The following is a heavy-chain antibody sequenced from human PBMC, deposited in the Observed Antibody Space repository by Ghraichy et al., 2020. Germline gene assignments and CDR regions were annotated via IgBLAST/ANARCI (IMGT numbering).Heavy chain of an antibody. D-gene: IGHD4-23*01. Sequence: GGSLRLSCAVSGFTLSSYSINWVRQAPGKGLEWISYITSSGKFISYADSVKGRFTVSRDNARNALYLQMNSLRGEDTAVYYCARASALVRFYYYAALDVWGQGTTVTVSS. CDR1: GFTLSSYS. CDR3: ARASALVRFYYYAALDV. V-gene: IGHV3-48*01. CDR2: ITSSGKFI. J-gene: IGHJ6*02.